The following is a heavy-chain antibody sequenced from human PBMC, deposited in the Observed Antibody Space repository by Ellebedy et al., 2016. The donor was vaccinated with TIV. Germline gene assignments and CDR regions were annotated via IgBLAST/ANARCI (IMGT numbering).Heavy chain of an antibody. Sequence: GESLKISYEASGFAFSTYSMIWVRQAPGKGLEWVSSISGNTKYIYYADSVKGRFTISRDNARNSLYLEMKGLRAEDTGVYYCARPGGQSSDRKGSWGQGTMVTVSS. D-gene: IGHD6-25*01. CDR2: ISGNTKYI. CDR3: ARPGGQSSDRKGS. J-gene: IGHJ5*02. CDR1: GFAFSTYS. V-gene: IGHV3-21*03.